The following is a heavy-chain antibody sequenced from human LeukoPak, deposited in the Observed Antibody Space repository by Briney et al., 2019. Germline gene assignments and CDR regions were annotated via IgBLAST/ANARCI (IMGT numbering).Heavy chain of an antibody. D-gene: IGHD6-19*01. V-gene: IGHV1-8*03. CDR3: ARGGGSGWPFDY. Sequence: ASVKVSCKASGYTFTSYDINWVRQATGQGLEWMGWMNPNSGNTGYAQKFRGRVTITRNTSISTAYMELSSLRSEDTAVYYCARGGGSGWPFDYWGQGTLVTVSS. CDR2: MNPNSGNT. CDR1: GYTFTSYD. J-gene: IGHJ4*02.